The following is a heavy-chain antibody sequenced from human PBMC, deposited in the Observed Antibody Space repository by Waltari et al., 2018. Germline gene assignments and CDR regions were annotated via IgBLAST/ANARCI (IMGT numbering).Heavy chain of an antibody. J-gene: IGHJ4*02. Sequence: QVQLVESGGGVVQPGRSLRLSCAASGFTFSSYGMHWVRQAPGKGLEWVAVIWYDGSNKYYADSVKGRFTISRDNSKNTLYLQMNSLRAEDTAVYYCVRDSVTTGPMDYWGQGTLVTVSS. CDR2: IWYDGSNK. CDR1: GFTFSSYG. CDR3: VRDSVTTGPMDY. V-gene: IGHV3-33*01. D-gene: IGHD4-17*01.